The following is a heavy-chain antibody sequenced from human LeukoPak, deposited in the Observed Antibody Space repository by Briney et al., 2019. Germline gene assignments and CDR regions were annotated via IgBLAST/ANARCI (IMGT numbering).Heavy chain of an antibody. CDR2: INPSGGST. V-gene: IGHV1-46*01. D-gene: IGHD3-22*01. CDR3: AREGHSSGYYYVSWFDP. J-gene: IGHJ5*02. CDR1: GYTFTSYY. Sequence: GASVKVSCKASGYTFTSYYTHWVRQAPGQGLEWMGIINPSGGSTSYAQKFQGRVTMTRDTSTSTVYMELSSLRSEDTAVYYCAREGHSSGYYYVSWFDPWGQGTLVTVSS.